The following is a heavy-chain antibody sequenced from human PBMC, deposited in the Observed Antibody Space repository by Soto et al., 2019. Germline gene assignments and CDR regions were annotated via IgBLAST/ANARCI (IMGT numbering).Heavy chain of an antibody. V-gene: IGHV4-34*01. Sequence: PSETLSLTCAVYGGSFSDYSWTWIRQPPGKGLEWIGEINHSGSTNYNPSLKSRVTISVDTSKNQFSLKLSSVTAADTAVYYCARRYGSCFDYWGQGTLVTSPQ. J-gene: IGHJ4*02. CDR3: ARRYGSCFDY. CDR2: INHSGST. CDR1: GGSFSDYS. D-gene: IGHD5-18*01.